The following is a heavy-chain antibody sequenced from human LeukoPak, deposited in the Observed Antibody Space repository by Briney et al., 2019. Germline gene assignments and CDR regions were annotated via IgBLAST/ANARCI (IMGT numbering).Heavy chain of an antibody. J-gene: IGHJ4*02. Sequence: GGSLRLSCAGAGFTFSNYGMHWVRQTPGKGLEWVAVISYEGRTMYYGDSVKGRFTISRDNSRNTLFLQMNSLSPDDTAVYYCAKEGTAQISTWYDNWGQGTLVTVSS. V-gene: IGHV3-30*18. CDR2: ISYEGRTM. D-gene: IGHD2-2*01. CDR3: AKEGTAQISTWYDN. CDR1: GFTFSNYG.